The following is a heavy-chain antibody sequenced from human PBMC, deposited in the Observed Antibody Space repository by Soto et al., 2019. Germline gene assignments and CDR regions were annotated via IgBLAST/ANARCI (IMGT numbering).Heavy chain of an antibody. D-gene: IGHD3-3*01. CDR2: IIPIFGTA. V-gene: IGHV1-69*13. Sequence: SVKVSCKASGGTFSSYAISWVRQAPGQGLEWMGGIIPIFGTANYAQKFQGRVTITADESTSTAYMELSSLRSEDTAVYYCARDMGYDSWRGYSARRDYFDYWGKGTLVTVSS. CDR1: GGTFSSYA. CDR3: ARDMGYDSWRGYSARRDYFDY. J-gene: IGHJ4*02.